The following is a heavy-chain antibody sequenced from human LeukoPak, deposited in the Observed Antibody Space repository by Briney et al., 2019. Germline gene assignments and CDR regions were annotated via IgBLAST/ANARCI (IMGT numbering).Heavy chain of an antibody. CDR3: ARGGGGDPFDY. CDR2: VRSNTYGGTT. CDR1: GFTFSSYS. Sequence: GGYLRLSCAASGFTFSSYSMRWFRQAPGKGLEWVSFVRSNTYGGTTEYAASVKGRFTISRDDSKSIAYLQMNSLKTEDTAMYYCARGGGGDPFDYWGQGTLVTVSS. V-gene: IGHV3-49*03. J-gene: IGHJ4*02. D-gene: IGHD2-21*02.